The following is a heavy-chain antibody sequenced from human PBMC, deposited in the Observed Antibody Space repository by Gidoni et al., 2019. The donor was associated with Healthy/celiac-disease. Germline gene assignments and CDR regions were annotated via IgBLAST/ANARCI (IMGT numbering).Heavy chain of an antibody. CDR2: ISYNGSNK. CDR3: AKSGVRADWLLLGDY. J-gene: IGHJ4*02. Sequence: QVQLVESGGGVVQPGRSLRLDCAPSALTVSSYGMHWVRQAPGKGLEWVAVISYNGSNKYYADSVKGRFTISRDNSKNTLYLQMNSLRAEDTAVYYCAKSGVRADWLLLGDYWGQGTLVTVSS. CDR1: ALTVSSYG. V-gene: IGHV3-30*18. D-gene: IGHD3-9*01.